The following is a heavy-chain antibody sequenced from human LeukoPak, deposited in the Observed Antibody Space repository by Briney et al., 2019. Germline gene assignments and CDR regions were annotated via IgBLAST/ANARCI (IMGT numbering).Heavy chain of an antibody. Sequence: SETLSLTCTVFGGSISNYYWTWIRQPPGKGLEWIGYIYFSGSSGSTNYNPSLKSRVTISINTSKNQFSLILRSVTAADTAVYYCATRQSWGSELTWGQGTLVTVSS. CDR1: GGSISNYY. CDR2: IYFSGSSGST. V-gene: IGHV4-59*01. D-gene: IGHD3-16*01. CDR3: ATRQSWGSELT. J-gene: IGHJ5*02.